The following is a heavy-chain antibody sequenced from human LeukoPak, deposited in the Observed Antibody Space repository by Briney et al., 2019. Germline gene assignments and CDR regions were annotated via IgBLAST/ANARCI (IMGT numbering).Heavy chain of an antibody. CDR2: ISYDGSNK. V-gene: IGHV3-30*18. CDR1: GFTFSSYG. Sequence: GGSLRLSCAASGFTFSSYGMHWVRQAPGKGLEWVAVISYDGSNKYYADSVKGRFTISRDNSKNTLYLQMNSLRAEDTAVYYCAKVAAAGSYWYFDLWGRGTLVTVSS. CDR3: AKVAAAGSYWYFDL. D-gene: IGHD6-13*01. J-gene: IGHJ2*01.